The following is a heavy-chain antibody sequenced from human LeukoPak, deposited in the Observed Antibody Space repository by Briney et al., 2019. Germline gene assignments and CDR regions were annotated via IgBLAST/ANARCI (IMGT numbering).Heavy chain of an antibody. CDR1: GGSINTYY. V-gene: IGHV4-59*08. D-gene: IGHD5-24*01. J-gene: IGHJ6*02. Sequence: SETLPLTCTVSGGSINTYYWSWIRQPPGRGLEWIGYIYYSGSTDYNPSLKSRVTISLDTSKNQFSLRLSSVTAADTAVYYCARSYNNAGYFYYGMDVWGQGTTVTVSS. CDR3: ARSYNNAGYFYYGMDV. CDR2: IYYSGST.